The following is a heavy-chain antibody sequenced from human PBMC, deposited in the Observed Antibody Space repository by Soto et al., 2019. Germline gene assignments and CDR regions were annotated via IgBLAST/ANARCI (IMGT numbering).Heavy chain of an antibody. CDR2: IYWDDDK. CDR3: ALSFGFAWCGDPELNWFDP. CDR1: GFSLSTSGVG. V-gene: IGHV2-5*02. J-gene: IGHJ5*02. D-gene: IGHD3-10*01. Sequence: QITLKESGPTLVKPTQTLTLTCTFSGFSLSTSGVGVGWIRQPPGKALEWLALIYWDDDKPYSPSLKSRLTLTKDTSKTQVVLTMTNMDPVDTATYSCALSFGFAWCGDPELNWFDPWGQGTLVTVSS.